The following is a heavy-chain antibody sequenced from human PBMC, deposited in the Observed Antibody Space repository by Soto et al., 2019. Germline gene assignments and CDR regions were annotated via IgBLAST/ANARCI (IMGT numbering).Heavy chain of an antibody. CDR2: IIPILGIA. V-gene: IGHV1-69*02. CDR3: ASGNGLVRFHRPTPWFDP. J-gene: IGHJ5*02. Sequence: EASVKVSCKASGGTFSSYTISWVRQAPGQGLEWMGRIIPILGIANYAQKFQGRVTITADKSTSTAYMELSSLRSEDTAVYYCASGNGLVRFHRPTPWFDPWGQGTLVTVSS. D-gene: IGHD3-3*01. CDR1: GGTFSSYT.